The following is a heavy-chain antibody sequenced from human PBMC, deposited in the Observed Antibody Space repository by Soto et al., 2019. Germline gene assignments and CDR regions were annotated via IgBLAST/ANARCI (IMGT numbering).Heavy chain of an antibody. V-gene: IGHV4-34*01. CDR3: AWTTVTSLLRLPQRVRLFDP. CDR2: INHSGST. D-gene: IGHD4-17*01. Sequence: SETLSLTCAVYGGSFSGYYWSWIRQPPGKGLEWIGEINHSGSTNYNPSLKSRVTISVDTSKNQFSLKLSSVTAADTAVYYCAWTTVTSLLRLPQRVRLFDPSGQGTLVTVSS. CDR1: GGSFSGYY. J-gene: IGHJ5*02.